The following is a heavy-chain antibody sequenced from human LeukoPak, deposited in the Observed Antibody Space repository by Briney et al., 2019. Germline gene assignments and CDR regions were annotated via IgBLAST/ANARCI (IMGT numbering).Heavy chain of an antibody. Sequence: SETLSLTCTVSSGSVSSGSYYWSWIRQPPGKGLEWIGYISYRGSTNYNPSLKSRVTISVDTSTNQFSLKLSSVTAADTAVYYCAMGYYFDYWGQGTLVTVSS. CDR1: SGSVSSGSYY. CDR2: ISYRGST. CDR3: AMGYYFDY. J-gene: IGHJ4*02. V-gene: IGHV4-61*01. D-gene: IGHD3-10*01.